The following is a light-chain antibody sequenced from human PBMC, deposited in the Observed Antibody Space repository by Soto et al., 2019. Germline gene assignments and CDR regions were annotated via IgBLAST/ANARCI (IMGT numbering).Light chain of an antibody. CDR1: SSNIGAGYD. CDR3: QSYDNSLSTYVV. V-gene: IGLV1-40*01. J-gene: IGLJ2*01. Sequence: QSVLTQPPSVSGAPGQRVTISCTGSSSNIGAGYDVHWYQQLPGTAPKLLIFGNSNRPSGVPDRFSGSKSGTSASLAITGLHAEDEADYYCQSYDNSLSTYVVFGGGTKLTVL. CDR2: GNS.